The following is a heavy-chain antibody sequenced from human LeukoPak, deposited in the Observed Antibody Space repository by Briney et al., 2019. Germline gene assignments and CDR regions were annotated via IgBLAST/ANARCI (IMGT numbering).Heavy chain of an antibody. V-gene: IGHV3-7*03. J-gene: IGHJ6*03. Sequence: GGSLRLSCAASRFTFSNYWMSWVRQAPGKGLEWVANINQDGSERYYVDSVKGRFTISRDNTKNSLYLQMNSLRAEDTAVYYCAKGYNYGFGHNVGDYYYYMDVWGKGTTVTVSS. CDR1: RFTFSNYW. D-gene: IGHD5-18*01. CDR2: INQDGSER. CDR3: AKGYNYGFGHNVGDYYYYMDV.